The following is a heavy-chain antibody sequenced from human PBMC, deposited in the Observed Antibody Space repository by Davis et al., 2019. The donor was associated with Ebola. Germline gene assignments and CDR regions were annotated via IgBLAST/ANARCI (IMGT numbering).Heavy chain of an antibody. CDR1: GGTFSSYA. CDR2: IIPIFGTA. J-gene: IGHJ5*02. V-gene: IGHV1-69*13. Sequence: SVKVSCKASGGTFSSYAISWVRQAPGQGLEWMGGIIPIFGTANYAQKFQGRVTITADESTSTAYMELSSLISEDTAVYYCASRTTVTHLETWGQGTLVTVSS. CDR3: ASRTTVTHLET. D-gene: IGHD4-17*01.